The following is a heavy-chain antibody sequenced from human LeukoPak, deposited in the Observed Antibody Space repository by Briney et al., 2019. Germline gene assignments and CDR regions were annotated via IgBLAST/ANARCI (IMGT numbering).Heavy chain of an antibody. Sequence: HPGGSLRLSCAASGFTFSSYGMSWVRQAPGKGLEWVSAISGSGGSTYYADSVKGRFTISRDNSKNTLYLQMNSLRAEDTAVYYCAKSRGLYSSGWYENWFDPWGQGTLVTVSS. CDR1: GFTFSSYG. V-gene: IGHV3-23*01. CDR3: AKSRGLYSSGWYENWFDP. CDR2: ISGSGGST. D-gene: IGHD6-19*01. J-gene: IGHJ5*02.